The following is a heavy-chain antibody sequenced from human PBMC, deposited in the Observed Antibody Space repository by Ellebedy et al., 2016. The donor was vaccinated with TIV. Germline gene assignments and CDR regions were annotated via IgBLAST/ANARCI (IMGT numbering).Heavy chain of an antibody. D-gene: IGHD3-10*01. V-gene: IGHV1-69*13. CDR2: IIPIFGTA. Sequence: SVKVSCXASGGTFSSYAISWVRQAPGQGLEWMGGIIPIFGTANYAQKFQGRVTITADESTSTAYMELSSLRSEDTAVYYCARGRINYYGSGRYFLFDYWGQGTLVTVSS. CDR1: GGTFSSYA. CDR3: ARGRINYYGSGRYFLFDY. J-gene: IGHJ4*02.